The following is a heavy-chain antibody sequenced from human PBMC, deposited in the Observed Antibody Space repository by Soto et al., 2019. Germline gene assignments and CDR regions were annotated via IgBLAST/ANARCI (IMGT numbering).Heavy chain of an antibody. V-gene: IGHV3-30*18. CDR3: AKESVEWLGPYFDY. Sequence: GGSLRLSCAASGFTFSSYGMHWVRQAPGKGLEWVAVISYDGSNKYYADSVKGRFTISRDNSKNTLYLQMNSLRAEDTAVYYCAKESVEWLGPYFDYWGQGTLVTVSS. CDR1: GFTFSSYG. D-gene: IGHD6-19*01. J-gene: IGHJ4*02. CDR2: ISYDGSNK.